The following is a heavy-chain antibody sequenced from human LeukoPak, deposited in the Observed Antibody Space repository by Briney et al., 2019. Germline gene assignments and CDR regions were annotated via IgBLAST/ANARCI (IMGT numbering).Heavy chain of an antibody. Sequence: ASVKVSCKASGYTFTTYYIHWVRQAPGQGLEWMGIISPCGGSTSYAQKFQGRVTMTRDTSTSTVYMELSSLRSEDTAVYYCTRTYYYDSSGYYYGRDAFDIWGQGTMVTVSS. J-gene: IGHJ3*02. D-gene: IGHD3-22*01. CDR3: TRTYYYDSSGYYYGRDAFDI. V-gene: IGHV1-46*01. CDR2: ISPCGGST. CDR1: GYTFTTYY.